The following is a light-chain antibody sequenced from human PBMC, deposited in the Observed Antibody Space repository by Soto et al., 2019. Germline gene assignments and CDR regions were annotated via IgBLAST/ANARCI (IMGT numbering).Light chain of an antibody. V-gene: IGKV1-5*03. CDR3: QHYNSYSEA. Sequence: DIQMTQSPYTLSASVGDRVTITCRASQSISSWLAWYQQKPGKAPKLLIYKASSLESGVPSRFSGSGSATEFTLTISSLQPDDFATYYCQHYNSYSEAFGQGTKVDIK. CDR1: QSISSW. CDR2: KAS. J-gene: IGKJ1*01.